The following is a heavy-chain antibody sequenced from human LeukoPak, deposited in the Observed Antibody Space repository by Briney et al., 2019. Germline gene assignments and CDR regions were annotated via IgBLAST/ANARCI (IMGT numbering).Heavy chain of an antibody. CDR2: ISYDGSNK. Sequence: GGSLRLSCAASGFTFSSYGMHWVRQAPGKGLEWVAVISYDGSNKYYADSVKGRFTISRDNSKNTLYLQMNSLRVEDTALYYCAKAYDSSGYFPFDYWGQGTLVTVSS. D-gene: IGHD3-22*01. CDR1: GFTFSSYG. J-gene: IGHJ4*02. V-gene: IGHV3-30*18. CDR3: AKAYDSSGYFPFDY.